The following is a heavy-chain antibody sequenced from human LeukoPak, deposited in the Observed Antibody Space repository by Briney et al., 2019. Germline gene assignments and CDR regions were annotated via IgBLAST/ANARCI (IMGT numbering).Heavy chain of an antibody. CDR2: IYTSGST. Sequence: SETLSLTCTVSGGSISSYYWSWIRQPAGKGLEWIGRIYTSGSTNYNPSLKSRVTMSVDTSKNQFSLKLSSVTAADTGVYYCARDRMARGAKTVYDYYGMDVWGQGTTVTASS. CDR3: ARDRMARGAKTVYDYYGMDV. V-gene: IGHV4-4*07. D-gene: IGHD3-10*01. CDR1: GGSISSYY. J-gene: IGHJ6*02.